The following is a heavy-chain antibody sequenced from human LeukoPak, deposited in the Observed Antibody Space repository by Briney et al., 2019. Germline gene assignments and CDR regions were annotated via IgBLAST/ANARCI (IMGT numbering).Heavy chain of an antibody. CDR1: GYTFTSYG. Sequence: ASVKVSCKASGYTFTSYGISWVRQAPGQGLEWMGWISAYNGNTNYAQKLQGRVTMTTDTSTSTAYMELRSLRSDDTDVYYCARSRRSIVVVPAAIDYGMDVWGQGTTVTVSS. J-gene: IGHJ6*02. V-gene: IGHV1-18*01. CDR2: ISAYNGNT. D-gene: IGHD2-2*02. CDR3: ARSRRSIVVVPAAIDYGMDV.